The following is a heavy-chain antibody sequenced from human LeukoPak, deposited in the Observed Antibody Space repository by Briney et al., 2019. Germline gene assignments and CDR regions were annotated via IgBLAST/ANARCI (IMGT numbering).Heavy chain of an antibody. J-gene: IGHJ3*02. Sequence: ASVKVSCKTSGYTFTNYNIDWVRQATGQGLEWMGWMNPNSGDTGYAQKFQGRVSMTRNTSITTAYMELSSLRSEDTAVYYCASGRDGYNRGALDIWGQGTMVIVSS. CDR1: GYTFTNYN. D-gene: IGHD5-24*01. CDR3: ASGRDGYNRGALDI. V-gene: IGHV1-8*01. CDR2: MNPNSGDT.